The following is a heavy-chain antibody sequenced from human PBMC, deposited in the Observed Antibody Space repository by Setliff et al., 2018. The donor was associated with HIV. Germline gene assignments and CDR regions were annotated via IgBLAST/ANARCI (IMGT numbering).Heavy chain of an antibody. D-gene: IGHD3-16*01. V-gene: IGHV1-69*05. Sequence: SVKVSCKASGGTFSSYVISWVRQAPGQGLEWMGGIIPIFGTANYAQKFKGRISLTTDTSIRTAYMELRGLKSDDTAVYFCARGGEERNMITGALDVWGQGSLGTVS. CDR1: GGTFSSYV. CDR2: IIPIFGTA. CDR3: ARGGEERNMITGALDV. J-gene: IGHJ3*01.